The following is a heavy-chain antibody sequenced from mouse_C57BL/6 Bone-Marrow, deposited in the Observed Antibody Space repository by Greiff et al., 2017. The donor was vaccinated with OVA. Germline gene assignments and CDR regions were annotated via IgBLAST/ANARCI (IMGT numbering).Heavy chain of an antibody. J-gene: IGHJ2*01. Sequence: VQLVESGAELVRPGASVTLSCKASGYTFTDYEMHWVKQTPVHGLEWIGAIDPETGGTAYNQKFKGKAILTADKSSSTAYMELRSLTSEDSAVYYCTEAYYSNYYFDYWGQGTTLTVSS. D-gene: IGHD2-5*01. CDR3: TEAYYSNYYFDY. CDR2: IDPETGGT. CDR1: GYTFTDYE. V-gene: IGHV1-15*01.